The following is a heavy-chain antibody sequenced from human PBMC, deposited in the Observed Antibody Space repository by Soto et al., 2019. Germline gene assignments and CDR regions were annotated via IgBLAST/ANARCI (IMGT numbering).Heavy chain of an antibody. CDR3: TRSGAPVAGNTGTKTNFAY. CDR1: GFTFSGSA. CDR2: IRSKANSYAT. D-gene: IGHD6-19*01. J-gene: IGHJ4*02. V-gene: IGHV3-73*01. Sequence: GGSLRLSCAASGFTFSGSAMHWVRQASGKGLEWVGRIRSKANSYATAYAASVKGRFTISRDDSKNTAYLQMNSLKTEDTAVYYCTRSGAPVAGNTGTKTNFAYWGQGTLVTVSS.